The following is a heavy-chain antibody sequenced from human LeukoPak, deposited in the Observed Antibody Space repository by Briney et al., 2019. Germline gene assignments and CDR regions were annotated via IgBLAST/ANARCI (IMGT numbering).Heavy chain of an antibody. Sequence: SETLSLTCTVSGGSISSGGYSWTWIRQFPGGKGLECMAYITYSGSTFYNPSLKSRLTMSPDTSNNRFSLKLNSVTAADTAVYYCARTRDSYSEAFNIWGQGTMVTVSS. CDR3: ARTRDSYSEAFNI. J-gene: IGHJ3*02. V-gene: IGHV4-31*03. CDR2: ITYSGST. D-gene: IGHD2-21*01. CDR1: GGSISSGGYS.